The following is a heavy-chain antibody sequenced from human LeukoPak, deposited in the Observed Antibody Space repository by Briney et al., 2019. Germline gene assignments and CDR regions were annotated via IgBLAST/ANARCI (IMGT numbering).Heavy chain of an antibody. J-gene: IGHJ4*02. D-gene: IGHD4-17*01. V-gene: IGHV4-38-2*02. CDR1: GYSISTSYY. CDR2: IYHSGNT. Sequence: ASETLSLTCTVSGYSISTSYYWGWIRQPPGKGLEWIGSIYHSGNTYYNPSLKSRVTISVDTSKNQFSLKLNSVTAADTAVYYCARAGYGDSDFDYWGQGTLVTVSS. CDR3: ARAGYGDSDFDY.